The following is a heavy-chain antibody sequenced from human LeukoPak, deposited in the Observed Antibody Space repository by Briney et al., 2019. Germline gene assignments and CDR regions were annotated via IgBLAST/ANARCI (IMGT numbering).Heavy chain of an antibody. D-gene: IGHD3-16*02. Sequence: PSETLSLTCTVSGDSIKSSSYYWAWVRQPPGKGLEWIASIYYSGTTYYNPSLKSRVTISLDTSRNQHSLKLSSVTAADTAVYYCARRTFGGVIAYWGQGTLVTVSS. CDR3: ARRTFGGVIAY. J-gene: IGHJ4*02. CDR1: GDSIKSSSYY. V-gene: IGHV4-39*07. CDR2: IYYSGTT.